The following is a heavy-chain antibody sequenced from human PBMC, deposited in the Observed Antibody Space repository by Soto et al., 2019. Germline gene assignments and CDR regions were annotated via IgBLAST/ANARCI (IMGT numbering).Heavy chain of an antibody. V-gene: IGHV4-4*02. D-gene: IGHD4-17*01. J-gene: IGHJ4*02. CDR1: GGSMSSSNW. CDR2: AHHSGRT. Sequence: QVQLQESGPGLVKPSGTLSLTCTVSGGSMSSSNWWNWVRQPPGKGLEWIGEAHHSGRTNYNPSLKSRVTISVDKSKNHFSLKSSSVTAADTAVYYCARSEATVLDNWGQGTLVTVSS. CDR3: ARSEATVLDN.